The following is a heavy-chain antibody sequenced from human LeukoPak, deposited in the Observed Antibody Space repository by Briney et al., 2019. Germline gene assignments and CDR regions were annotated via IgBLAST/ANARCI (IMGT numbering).Heavy chain of an antibody. CDR1: GHSISTAYSISSGYY. V-gene: IGHV4-38-2*01. CDR3: ARNASVVVPAAMYEGLHYFDY. D-gene: IGHD2-2*01. Sequence: SETLSPTCVVSGHSISTAYSISSGYYWGWIRQPPGKGLEWIGSIYNSGSTHYNPSLKSRVTISVDTSKNQFSLKLSSVTAADTAVYYCARNASVVVPAAMYEGLHYFDYWGQGTLVTVSS. J-gene: IGHJ4*02. CDR2: IYNSGST.